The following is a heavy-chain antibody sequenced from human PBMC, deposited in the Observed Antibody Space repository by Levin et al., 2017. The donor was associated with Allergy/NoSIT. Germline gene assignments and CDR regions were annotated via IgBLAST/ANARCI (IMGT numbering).Heavy chain of an antibody. Sequence: GGSLRLSCAASGFSFSSNSMNWFRQAPGKGLEWVSFITSSSSTIYYADSVKGRFTISRDNAKNSLYLEMNSLRAEDTAVYFCARRGYGDYADYWGQGTLVTVSS. V-gene: IGHV3-48*01. CDR3: ARRGYGDYADY. D-gene: IGHD4-17*01. J-gene: IGHJ4*02. CDR2: ITSSSSTI. CDR1: GFSFSSNS.